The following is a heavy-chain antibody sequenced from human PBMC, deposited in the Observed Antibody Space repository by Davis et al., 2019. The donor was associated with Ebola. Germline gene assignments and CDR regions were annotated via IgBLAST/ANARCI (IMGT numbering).Heavy chain of an antibody. Sequence: GGSLSLSSAASGFTFNASTMHWVRQASGKGLEWVGRIRSKANIYATAYAASVKGRFTISRDDSKNTAYLQMNSLKTEDTAVYYCTAKDPDSVDDYWGQGTLVTVSS. J-gene: IGHJ4*02. V-gene: IGHV3-73*01. CDR2: IRSKANIYAT. D-gene: IGHD4-23*01. CDR3: TAKDPDSVDDY. CDR1: GFTFNAST.